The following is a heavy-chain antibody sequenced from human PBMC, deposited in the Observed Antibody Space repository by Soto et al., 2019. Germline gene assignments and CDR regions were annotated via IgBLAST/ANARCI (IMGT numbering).Heavy chain of an antibody. CDR1: GFTFSTYA. CDR2: VTESDTT. CDR3: AKDGYYYDRSGYPGPLGFDP. D-gene: IGHD3-22*01. J-gene: IGHJ5*02. Sequence: VGSLRLSCVASGFTFSTYAMIWVRQAPGKGLEWVSGVTESDTTYYTDSVKGRFTVSRDNSKNTLYLQMNSLRAEDTAVYYCAKDGYYYDRSGYPGPLGFDPWGQGTLVTVSS. V-gene: IGHV3-23*01.